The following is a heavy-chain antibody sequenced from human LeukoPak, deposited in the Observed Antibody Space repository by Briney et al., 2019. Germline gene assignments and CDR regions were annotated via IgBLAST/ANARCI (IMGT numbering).Heavy chain of an antibody. CDR1: GFTFSSYA. CDR2: ISGSGGST. D-gene: IGHD4/OR15-4a*01. CDR3: AHPEGLWRVFDY. Sequence: PGGSPRLSCAASGFTFSSYAMSWVRQAPGKGLEWVSAISGSGGSTYYADSVKGRFTISRDNSKNTLYLQMNSLRAEDTAGDYCAHPEGLWRVFDYWVQRTLVTVSS. V-gene: IGHV3-23*01. J-gene: IGHJ4*02.